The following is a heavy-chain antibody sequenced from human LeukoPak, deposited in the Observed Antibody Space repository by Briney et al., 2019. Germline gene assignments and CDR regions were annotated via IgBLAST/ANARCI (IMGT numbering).Heavy chain of an antibody. CDR2: IYYSGST. D-gene: IGHD3-22*01. Sequence: PSETLSLTCTVSGGSISSYYWSWIRQPPGKGLEWIGYIYYSGSTNYNPSLKSRVTISVDTSKNQFSLKLSSVTAADTAVYYCARDDSYDSSGYSFDYWGQGTLVTVPS. CDR3: ARDDSYDSSGYSFDY. J-gene: IGHJ4*02. CDR1: GGSISSYY. V-gene: IGHV4-59*01.